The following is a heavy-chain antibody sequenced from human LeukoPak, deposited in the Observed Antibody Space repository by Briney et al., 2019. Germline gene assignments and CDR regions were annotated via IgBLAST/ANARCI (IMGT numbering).Heavy chain of an antibody. CDR3: GTAFEF. D-gene: IGHD5-18*01. CDR2: INNVGRST. CDR1: GFTVSGTW. V-gene: IGHV3-74*01. J-gene: IGHJ4*02. Sequence: GGSLRLSCAASGFTVSGTWMHWVRQAPGKGLVWVSRINNVGRSTSYADPVKGRFTISRDNAKNTLYMQMNSLRAEDTAVYYCGTAFEFWGQGTLVTVSS.